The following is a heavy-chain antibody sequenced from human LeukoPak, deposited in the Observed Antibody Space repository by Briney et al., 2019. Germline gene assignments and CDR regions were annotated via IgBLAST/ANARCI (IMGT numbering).Heavy chain of an antibody. D-gene: IGHD5-12*01. CDR1: GFTFSSFG. J-gene: IGHJ4*02. Sequence: GGSLGLSCAASGFTFSSFGMSWVPQAPGKGLEGVANIKQDGSEKYYVDSVRGRFTISRDNAKNSLYLQMNSLRAEDTAVYYCARGDWLPLPYAFDHWGQGTLVTVSS. CDR2: IKQDGSEK. CDR3: ARGDWLPLPYAFDH. V-gene: IGHV3-7*01.